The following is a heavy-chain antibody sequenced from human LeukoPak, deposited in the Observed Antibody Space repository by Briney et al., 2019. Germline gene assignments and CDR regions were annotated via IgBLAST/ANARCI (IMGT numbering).Heavy chain of an antibody. V-gene: IGHV3-21*01. CDR3: AGDYEGNLAFDI. CDR1: GFSFSNCS. J-gene: IGHJ3*02. CDR2: ISSSSTYI. D-gene: IGHD4-23*01. Sequence: GGSLILSCAASGFSFSNCSMNWVRQAPGKGLEWVSSISSSSTYIYYADSLEGRFTISRDNVRNSLYLQMNSLRAEDTAVYYCAGDYEGNLAFDIWGQGTMVTVSS.